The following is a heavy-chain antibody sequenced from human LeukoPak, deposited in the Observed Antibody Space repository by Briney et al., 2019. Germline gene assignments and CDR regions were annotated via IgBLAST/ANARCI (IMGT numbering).Heavy chain of an antibody. J-gene: IGHJ4*02. Sequence: ASVKVSRKASGGTFSSYAISWVRQAPGQGLEWMGRIIPILGIANYAQKFQGRVTITADKSTSTAYMELSSLRSEDTAVYYCARSWAPATHDYGDYVLRSGIDYWGQGTLVTVSS. CDR3: ARSWAPATHDYGDYVLRSGIDY. CDR1: GGTFSSYA. D-gene: IGHD4-17*01. V-gene: IGHV1-69*04. CDR2: IIPILGIA.